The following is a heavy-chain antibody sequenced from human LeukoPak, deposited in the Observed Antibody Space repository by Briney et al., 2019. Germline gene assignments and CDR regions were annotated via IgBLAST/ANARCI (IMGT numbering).Heavy chain of an antibody. V-gene: IGHV1-69*06. CDR1: GGTFSSYT. Sequence: GASVKVSCKASGGTFSSYTISWVRQAPGQGLEGMGGIIPIFGTANYAQKFQGRVTITADKSTSTAYMELSSLRSEDTAVYYCASGEASYYGSGLFDPWGQGTLVTVSS. CDR3: ASGEASYYGSGLFDP. D-gene: IGHD3-10*01. J-gene: IGHJ5*02. CDR2: IIPIFGTA.